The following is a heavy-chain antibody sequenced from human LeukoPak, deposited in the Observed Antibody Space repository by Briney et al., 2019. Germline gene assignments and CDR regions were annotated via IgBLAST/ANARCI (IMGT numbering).Heavy chain of an antibody. CDR2: MNPNSGNT. D-gene: IGHD3-16*01. J-gene: IGHJ6*02. CDR3: ARARGGGVKYYYYGMDV. Sequence: ASVKVSCKASGYTFTSYDINWVRQATGQGLVWMGWMNPNSGNTGYAQKFQGRVTMTRNTSISTAYMELSSLRSEDTAVYYCARARGGGVKYYYYGMDVWGQGTTVTVSS. V-gene: IGHV1-8*01. CDR1: GYTFTSYD.